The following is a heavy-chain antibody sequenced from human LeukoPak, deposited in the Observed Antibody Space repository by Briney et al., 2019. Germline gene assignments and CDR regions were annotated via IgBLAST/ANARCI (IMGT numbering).Heavy chain of an antibody. D-gene: IGHD1-26*01. CDR2: ISGSGGST. J-gene: IGHJ4*02. CDR1: GFTFSSYA. Sequence: PRGSLRLSCAASGFTFSSYAMSWVRQAPGKGMEWVSAISGSGGSTYYADSVKGRFTISRDNSKNTLYLQMNSLRAEDTAVYYCAKLPYELRSYYAILSYFDYWGQGALVTVSS. V-gene: IGHV3-23*01. CDR3: AKLPYELRSYYAILSYFDY.